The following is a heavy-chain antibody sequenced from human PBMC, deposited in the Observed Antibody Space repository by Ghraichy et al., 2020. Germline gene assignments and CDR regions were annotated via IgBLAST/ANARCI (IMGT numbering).Heavy chain of an antibody. CDR2: ITSGGTP. V-gene: IGHV3-53*04. CDR3: ARRGEISAFGD. J-gene: IGHJ4*02. Sequence: GGSLSLSCSVSGFRVSTNYMAWVRQAPGKGLEWVAAITSGGTPYYADSVQGRFTISKHTSENTLDLQMKSLRSDDTAIYYCARRGEISAFGDGGQGALVSVSS. CDR1: GFRVSTNY. D-gene: IGHD3-16*01.